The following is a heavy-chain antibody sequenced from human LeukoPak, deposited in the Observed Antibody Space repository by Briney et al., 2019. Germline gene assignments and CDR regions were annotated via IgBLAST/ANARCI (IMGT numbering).Heavy chain of an antibody. J-gene: IGHJ4*02. V-gene: IGHV3-53*05. D-gene: IGHD1-14*01. CDR1: EFSVGSNC. CDR3: AKDMRPDSTGNFVY. CDR2: IYSGGST. Sequence: GGSLRLSCAASEFSVGSNCMTWVRQAPGKGLERVSLIYSGGSTYYADSVKGRFTISRDNAKNSLYLQMNSLRAEDMAFYYCAKDMRPDSTGNFVYWGQGILVTVSS.